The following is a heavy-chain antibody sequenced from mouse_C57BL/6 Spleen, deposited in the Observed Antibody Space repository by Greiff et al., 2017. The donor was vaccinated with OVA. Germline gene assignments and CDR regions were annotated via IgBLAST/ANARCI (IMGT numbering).Heavy chain of an antibody. J-gene: IGHJ2*01. CDR3: ARGAECIYGYDGRPYYFDY. CDR1: GYTFTDYY. CDR2: INPNNGGT. Sequence: EVQLQQSGPELVKPGASVKISCKASGYTFTDYYMNWVKQSHGKSLEWIGDINPNNGGTSYNQKFKGKATLTVDKSSSTAYMELRSLTSEDSAVYYCARGAECIYGYDGRPYYFDYWGQGTTLTVSS. V-gene: IGHV1-26*01. D-gene: IGHD2-2*01.